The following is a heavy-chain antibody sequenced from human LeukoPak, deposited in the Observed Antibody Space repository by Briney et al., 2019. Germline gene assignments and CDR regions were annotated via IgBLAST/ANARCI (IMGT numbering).Heavy chain of an antibody. V-gene: IGHV3-21*01. CDR2: ISSSSSYI. CDR1: GFTFSSYS. CDR3: AKVRMVRGANNWFDP. D-gene: IGHD3-10*01. J-gene: IGHJ5*02. Sequence: GGSLRLSCAASGFTFSSYSMNWVRQAPGKGLEWVSSISSSSSYIYYADSVKGRFTISRDNSKNTLYLQMNSLRAEDTAVYYCAKVRMVRGANNWFDPWGQGTLVTVSS.